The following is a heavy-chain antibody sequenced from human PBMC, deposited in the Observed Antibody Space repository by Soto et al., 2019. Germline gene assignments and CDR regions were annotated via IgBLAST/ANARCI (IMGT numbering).Heavy chain of an antibody. V-gene: IGHV3-30-3*01. J-gene: IGHJ4*02. CDR3: ARSMGYYDSGIDY. Sequence: GGSLRLSCAASGFTFSNYAMHWVRQAPGKGLDWMVIISYDGSNEYYADSVKGRFTISRDNSKNTLYLQMNSLRAEDTAVYYCARSMGYYDSGIDYWGQGTLVTVSS. D-gene: IGHD3-22*01. CDR1: GFTFSNYA. CDR2: ISYDGSNE.